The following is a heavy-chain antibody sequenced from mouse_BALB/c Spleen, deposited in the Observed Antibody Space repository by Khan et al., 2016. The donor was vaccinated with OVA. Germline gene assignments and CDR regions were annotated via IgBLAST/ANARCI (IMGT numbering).Heavy chain of an antibody. CDR2: ITSGGSYT. V-gene: IGHV5-6-4*01. D-gene: IGHD1-1*01. CDR1: GFTFSSYS. J-gene: IGHJ2*01. CDR3: TRDSNYYGSSFYFDD. Sequence: EVELVESGGGLVKPGGSLRLSCEASGFTFSSYSMSWVRQTPEKRLEWVATITSGGSYTYYTDSVKGRFTISRDNAKNTLYLQMSSLKSWDTAIYYCTRDSNYYGSSFYFDDWGQGTTLTVSS.